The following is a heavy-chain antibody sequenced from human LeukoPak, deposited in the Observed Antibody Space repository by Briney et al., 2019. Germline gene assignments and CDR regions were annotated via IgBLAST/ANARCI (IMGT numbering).Heavy chain of an antibody. J-gene: IGHJ3*02. V-gene: IGHV3-20*01. CDR2: TNWNGGST. CDR3: ARDGAYYDFWSGYLTI. D-gene: IGHD3-3*01. Sequence: GGSLRLSCAASGFTFDDYGMSWVRQAPGKGLEWVSGTNWNGGSTGYADSVKGRFTISRDNAKNSLYLQMNSLRAEDTALYHCARDGAYYDFWSGYLTIWGQGTMVTVSS. CDR1: GFTFDDYG.